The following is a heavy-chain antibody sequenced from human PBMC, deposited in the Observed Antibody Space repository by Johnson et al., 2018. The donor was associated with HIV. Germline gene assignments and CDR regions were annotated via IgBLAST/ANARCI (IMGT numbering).Heavy chain of an antibody. Sequence: QVQLESGGGVVPPGKSLRLSCAASGFTFSGYGMHWVRQAPGKGLEWVAVISYDGNNKYYADSVKGRFTISRDNSKNTLYLQMNSLKTEDTAVYYCSRENYNFWSGYWGAFDIWGHGTVVTVSS. V-gene: IGHV3-30*03. D-gene: IGHD3-3*01. CDR1: GFTFSGYG. CDR3: SRENYNFWSGYWGAFDI. CDR2: ISYDGNNK. J-gene: IGHJ3*02.